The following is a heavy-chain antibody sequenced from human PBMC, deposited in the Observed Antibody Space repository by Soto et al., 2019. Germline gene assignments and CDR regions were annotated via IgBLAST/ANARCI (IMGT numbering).Heavy chain of an antibody. V-gene: IGHV3-9*01. CDR2: ISWNSGSI. D-gene: IGHD2-15*01. Sequence: HPGGSLRLSCAASGFTFDDYAMYWVRQAPGKGLEWVSGISWNSGSIGYADSVKGRFTISRENAKNSLYLQMNSLRAEETALYYCAKDRCSSGRSCYGPPHLRPGEHIGKYGMDVWGQGTTVTVS. CDR3: AKDRCSSGRSCYGPPHLRPGEHIGKYGMDV. J-gene: IGHJ6*02. CDR1: GFTFDDYA.